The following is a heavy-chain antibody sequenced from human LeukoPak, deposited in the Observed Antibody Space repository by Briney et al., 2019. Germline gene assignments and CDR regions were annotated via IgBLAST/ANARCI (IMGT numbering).Heavy chain of an antibody. Sequence: PSETLSLTCTVSGGSISSYYWSWIRQPPGKGLEWIGYIYYSGSTNYNPSLKSRVTISVDTSKNQFSLKLSSVTAADTAVYYCVRESWPPGYKTRYYYYMDAWGKGTTVTVSS. CDR1: GGSISSYY. CDR3: VRESWPPGYKTRYYYYMDA. D-gene: IGHD1-1*01. CDR2: IYYSGST. V-gene: IGHV4-59*01. J-gene: IGHJ6*03.